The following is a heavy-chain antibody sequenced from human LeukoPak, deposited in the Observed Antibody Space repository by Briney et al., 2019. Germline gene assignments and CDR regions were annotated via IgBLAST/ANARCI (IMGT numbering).Heavy chain of an antibody. CDR3: ARTQVVTIFGVVIYYYYYMDV. V-gene: IGHV1-8*01. CDR1: GYTFSSYD. D-gene: IGHD3-3*01. CDR2: MNPNSGNT. Sequence: ASVKVSCKASGYTFSSYDINWVRQATGQGLECMGGMNPNSGNTGYAQKFQGRVTMTRNTSISTAYMELSSLRSEDTAVYYCARTQVVTIFGVVIYYYYYMDVWGKGTTVTVSS. J-gene: IGHJ6*03.